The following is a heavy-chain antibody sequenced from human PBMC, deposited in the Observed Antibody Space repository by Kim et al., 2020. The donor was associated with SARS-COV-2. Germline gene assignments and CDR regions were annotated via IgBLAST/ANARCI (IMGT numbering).Heavy chain of an antibody. CDR3: ALGGSYVVQ. CDR1: GVSISRSSYY. D-gene: IGHD3-16*01. V-gene: IGHV4-39*01. J-gene: IGHJ4*02. CDR2: MYYSGST. Sequence: SETLSLTCTVSGVSISRSSYYRGWIRQPPGKGLEWLGTMYYSGSTYYNPSLKSRVTISVDTSNNQFSLKLSSVSAADTAVDYCALGGSYVVQWGQGTLV.